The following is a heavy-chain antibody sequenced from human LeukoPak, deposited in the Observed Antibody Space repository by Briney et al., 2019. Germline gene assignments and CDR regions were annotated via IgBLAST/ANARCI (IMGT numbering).Heavy chain of an antibody. CDR1: GGSISSSSYY. CDR3: ASTYAYITMITGLH. Sequence: SETLSLTCTVSGGSISSSSYYWGWIRQPPGKGLEWMGSIYYSGSTYYNPSLKSRVTISVDTSKNQFSLKLSSVTAADTAVYYCASTYAYITMITGLHWGQGTLVTVSS. D-gene: IGHD3-22*01. J-gene: IGHJ4*02. CDR2: IYYSGST. V-gene: IGHV4-39*01.